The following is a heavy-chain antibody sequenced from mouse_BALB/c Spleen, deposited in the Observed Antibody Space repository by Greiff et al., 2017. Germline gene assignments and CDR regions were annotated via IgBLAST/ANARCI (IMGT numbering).Heavy chain of an antibody. D-gene: IGHD1-1*01. CDR2: IYPGNSDT. CDR3: TRTYYGSSYEGWFAY. V-gene: IGHV1-5*01. J-gene: IGHJ3*01. Sequence: DVQLQESGTVLARPGASVKMSCKASGYSFTSYWMHWVKQRPGQGLEWIGAIYPGNSDTSYNQKFKGKAKLTAVTSASTAYMELSSLTNEDSAVYYCTRTYYGSSYEGWFAYWGQGTLVTVSA. CDR1: GYSFTSYW.